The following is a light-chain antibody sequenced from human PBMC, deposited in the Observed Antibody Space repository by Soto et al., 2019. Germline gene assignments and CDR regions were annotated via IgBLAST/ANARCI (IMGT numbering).Light chain of an antibody. CDR2: NAF. J-gene: IGKJ3*01. V-gene: IGKV3-11*01. Sequence: EIVLTQSPATRSLSPGERATIYCRASQSVNIYLAWYQQKPGQAPRLLINNAFNRATGIPARFSGSGSGTDFTLTISSLEPEDFAVYYRQQRDNWPSTSFGPGTKVDIK. CDR3: QQRDNWPSTS. CDR1: QSVNIY.